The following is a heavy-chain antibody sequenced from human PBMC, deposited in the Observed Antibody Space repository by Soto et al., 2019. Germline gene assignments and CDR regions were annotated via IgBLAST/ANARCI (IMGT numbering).Heavy chain of an antibody. CDR2: LNIAGTI. CDR3: ARDRGEYTSSLLWYVTQ. V-gene: IGHV4-4*07. CDR1: GASISSFN. D-gene: IGHD6-13*01. J-gene: IGHJ2*01. Sequence: QLQESGPGLVKPSETLSLTCSVSGASISSFNWNWVRQPAGKGPEWVGRLNIAGTINYNPSLKSRITMSMDTSKNQISLHVRSVTAADTAIYYCARDRGEYTSSLLWYVTQWGHGTLVTGSS.